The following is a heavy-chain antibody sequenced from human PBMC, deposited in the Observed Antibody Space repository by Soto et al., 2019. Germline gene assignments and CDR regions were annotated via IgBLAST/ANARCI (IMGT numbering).Heavy chain of an antibody. CDR1: GFIVSGNY. Sequence: PGGSLRLSCAASGFIVSGNYMSWFRQAPGKGLEWVSVIYRGGSTYYADSVKGRFTISRDNSKNTLYPQMNSLRADDTGVYYCARDGGLAEDGMDVWGQGTTVTVSS. V-gene: IGHV3-53*01. CDR3: ARDGGLAEDGMDV. J-gene: IGHJ6*02. D-gene: IGHD3-10*01. CDR2: IYRGGST.